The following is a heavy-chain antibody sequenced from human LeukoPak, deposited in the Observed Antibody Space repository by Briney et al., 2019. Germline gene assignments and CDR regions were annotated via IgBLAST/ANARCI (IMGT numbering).Heavy chain of an antibody. J-gene: IGHJ4*02. Sequence: GGSLRLSCAASGFTFSNYGMSWVRQAPGKGLEWVSGISHGGDRTDYADSVKGRFTISRDNSKNTLYLQMNSLRAEGTALYYCAKPSFGVGATSEVYWGQGTLVTVSS. CDR1: GFTFSNYG. V-gene: IGHV3-23*01. D-gene: IGHD1-26*01. CDR3: AKPSFGVGATSEVY. CDR2: ISHGGDRT.